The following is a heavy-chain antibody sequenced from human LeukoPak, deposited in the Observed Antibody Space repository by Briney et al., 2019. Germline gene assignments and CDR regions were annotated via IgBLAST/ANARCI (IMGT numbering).Heavy chain of an antibody. Sequence: SGGSLRLSCAASGFTFSTYAITWVRQAPGKGLEWVSGINSNGDEIYYADSVRGRFTISRDNSNNALYLQMDSLRAEDTAVYYCANWIGSSSRDYWGQGTLVTVSS. V-gene: IGHV3-23*01. J-gene: IGHJ4*02. CDR1: GFTFSTYA. CDR3: ANWIGSSSRDY. CDR2: INSNGDEI. D-gene: IGHD6-6*01.